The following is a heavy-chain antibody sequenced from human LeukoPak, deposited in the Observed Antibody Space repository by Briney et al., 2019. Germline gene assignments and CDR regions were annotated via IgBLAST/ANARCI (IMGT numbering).Heavy chain of an antibody. D-gene: IGHD3-22*01. CDR2: IYYSGNT. J-gene: IGHJ4*02. V-gene: IGHV4-39*07. CDR3: AKEGYYDSSGYYFENQIFDY. Sequence: SETLSLTCSVSGDSIRSTTYYWGWIRQPPGKGLEWIGSIYYSGNTYYNPSLMSRVTISVDTSKNQFSLHVSSVTAADTAVYYCAKEGYYDSSGYYFENQIFDYWGQGTLVTVSS. CDR1: GDSIRSTTYY.